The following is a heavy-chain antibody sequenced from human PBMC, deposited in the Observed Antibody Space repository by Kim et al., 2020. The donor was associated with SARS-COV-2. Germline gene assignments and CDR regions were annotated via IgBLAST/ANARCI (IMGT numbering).Heavy chain of an antibody. CDR3: ATAVAGTYFDY. J-gene: IGHJ4*02. CDR2: IIPIFGTA. D-gene: IGHD6-19*01. Sequence: SVNVSCKASGGTFSSYAISWVRQAPGQGLEWMGGIIPIFGTANYGQKFQGRVTNTADKSTSTAYMELSSLRSEDTAVYYCATAVAGTYFDYWGQGTLVTVSS. CDR1: GGTFSSYA. V-gene: IGHV1-69*06.